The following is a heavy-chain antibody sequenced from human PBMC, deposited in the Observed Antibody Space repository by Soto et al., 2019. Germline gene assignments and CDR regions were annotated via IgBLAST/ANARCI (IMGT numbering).Heavy chain of an antibody. CDR3: ARDPEKYSGSDLGIDY. Sequence: GGSLRLSWSPSGCTFTNYEMKWVRQAPGKGLESISYISSSGKTISYEDSVKGRFTISRDNAKNSLYLQMNSLRAEDTAVYYCARDPEKYSGSDLGIDYWGQGTLVTVSS. J-gene: IGHJ4*02. D-gene: IGHD5-12*01. CDR1: GCTFTNYE. V-gene: IGHV3-48*03. CDR2: ISSSGKTI.